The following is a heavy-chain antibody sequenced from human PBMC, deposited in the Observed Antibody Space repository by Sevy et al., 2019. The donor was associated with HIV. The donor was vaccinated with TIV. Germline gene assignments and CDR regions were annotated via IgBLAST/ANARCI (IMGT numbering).Heavy chain of an antibody. CDR3: ARDSVLSPRVFDS. Sequence: SETLSLTCTVAGGSMSSYFWSWIRQPPGKGLEWIGYIYYTGTTNYNPSLKSRLTMSLDTSKNRFSLKLTAVTAADKAVYYCARDSVLSPRVFDSWGQGTLVTVSS. V-gene: IGHV4-59*01. CDR2: IYYTGTT. D-gene: IGHD3-10*01. CDR1: GGSMSSYF. J-gene: IGHJ4*02.